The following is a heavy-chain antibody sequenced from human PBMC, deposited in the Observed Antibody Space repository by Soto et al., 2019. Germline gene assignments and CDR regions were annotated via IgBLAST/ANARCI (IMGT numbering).Heavy chain of an antibody. Sequence: GASVKVSCKTSGYTFTSYGIAWVRQAPGQGFEWMGWISTYKGDTKYAQKFQGRVTMTTDTSTSTAYMELRSLRSDDTAVYYCATRSPAFDYWGQGTLVTSPQ. J-gene: IGHJ4*02. CDR1: GYTFTSYG. V-gene: IGHV1-18*01. CDR3: ATRSPAFDY. CDR2: ISTYKGDT.